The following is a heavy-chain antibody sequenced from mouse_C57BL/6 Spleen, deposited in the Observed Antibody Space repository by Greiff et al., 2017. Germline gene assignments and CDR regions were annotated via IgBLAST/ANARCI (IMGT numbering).Heavy chain of an antibody. Sequence: QVQLQQPGAELVRPGPSVKLSCKASGYTFTSYWMHWVKQRPGQGLEWIGVIDPSDSYTNYNQKFKGKATLTVDTSSSTAYMQLSSLTSEDSAVYYCAKELNYYGSSYGYFDVWGTGTTVTVSS. CDR3: AKELNYYGSSYGYFDV. D-gene: IGHD1-1*01. CDR2: IDPSDSYT. J-gene: IGHJ1*03. CDR1: GYTFTSYW. V-gene: IGHV1-59*01.